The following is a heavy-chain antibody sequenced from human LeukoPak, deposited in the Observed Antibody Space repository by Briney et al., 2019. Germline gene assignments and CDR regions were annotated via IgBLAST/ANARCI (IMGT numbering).Heavy chain of an antibody. J-gene: IGHJ5*02. CDR2: IRNDGSNE. Sequence: PGGSLRLSCAASGFTFRDYGMHWIRQAPGKGLEWVAFIRNDGSNEYYPDSVKGRFTISRDNSRNTLYLQMNSLRDEDTAVYYCAKGGSASHSWFDPWGQGTLVTVSS. V-gene: IGHV3-30*02. CDR3: AKGGSASHSWFDP. D-gene: IGHD2-15*01. CDR1: GFTFRDYG.